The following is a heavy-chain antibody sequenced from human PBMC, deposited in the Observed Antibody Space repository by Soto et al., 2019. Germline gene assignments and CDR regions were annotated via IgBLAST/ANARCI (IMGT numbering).Heavy chain of an antibody. CDR1: GGSIRSYY. CDR2: FYHSGNS. D-gene: IGHD3-16*01. Sequence: SETLSLTCSVSGGSIRSYYWSWIRQSPEKWLEWIGYFYHSGNSNYNPSLKSRVTISVDTSKNQLSLSLRSVTAAVTAVYFCARISSVHPSGYVNGRLDVWGQGTTVTVSS. V-gene: IGHV4-59*01. J-gene: IGHJ6*02. CDR3: ARISSVHPSGYVNGRLDV.